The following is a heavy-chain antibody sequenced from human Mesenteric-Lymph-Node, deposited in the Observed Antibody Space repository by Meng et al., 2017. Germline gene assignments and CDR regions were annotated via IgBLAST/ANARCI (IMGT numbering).Heavy chain of an antibody. CDR1: GFTFSSYA. D-gene: IGHD6-19*01. CDR3: AKAGPYSSLKLAQTTGLDY. CDR2: ISGSGGST. Sequence: GESLKISCAASGFTFSSYAMSWVRQAPGKGLEWVSAISGSGGSTYYADSVKGRFTISRDNAKNSLYLQMNSLRAEDTALYYCAKAGPYSSLKLAQTTGLDYWGQGTLVTVSS. V-gene: IGHV3-23*01. J-gene: IGHJ4*02.